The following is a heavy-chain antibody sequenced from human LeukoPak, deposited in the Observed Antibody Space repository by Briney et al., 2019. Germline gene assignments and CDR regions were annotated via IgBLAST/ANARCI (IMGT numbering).Heavy chain of an antibody. CDR2: IYPGDSDT. J-gene: IGHJ3*02. D-gene: IGHD3-10*01. CDR3: ARQMDYYGSGSYFDAFDI. Sequence: GESLKISCKGSGYSFTSYWIGWVRQMPGKGLEWMGIIYPGDSDTRYSPSFQGQVTISADKSISTAYLQWSSLKASDTAMYYCARQMDYYGSGSYFDAFDIWGQGILVTVSS. CDR1: GYSFTSYW. V-gene: IGHV5-51*01.